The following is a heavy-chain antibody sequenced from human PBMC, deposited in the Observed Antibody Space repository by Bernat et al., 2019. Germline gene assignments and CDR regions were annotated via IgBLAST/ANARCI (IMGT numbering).Heavy chain of an antibody. CDR1: GYIFTGYY. J-gene: IGHJ3*01. CDR3: ARGPAGYYDSSDYYLGAFDV. CDR2: INPNSGGI. V-gene: IGHV1-2*02. D-gene: IGHD3-22*01. Sequence: QVQVVQSGAEVKKPGASVKVSCKASGYIFTGYYMHWVRQAPGQGLEWMGWINPNSGGIKYAQKFQGRFTMTRDTSISTAYMELSRLRSDDTAVYYCARGPAGYYDSSDYYLGAFDVWGQGTMVTVSS.